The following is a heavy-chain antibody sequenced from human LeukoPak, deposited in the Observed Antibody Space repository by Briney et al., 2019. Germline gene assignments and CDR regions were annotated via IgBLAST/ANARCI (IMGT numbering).Heavy chain of an antibody. CDR2: IKPNSGDT. CDR3: VTGRTIFYYYMDV. J-gene: IGHJ6*03. D-gene: IGHD3-3*02. Sequence: ASVKVSCKASGYTFTGYYMHWVRQAPGQGLEWRGWIKPNSGDTKYAQKFQGRVTMTRDTSISTVYMELSRLRFDDTAVYYCVTGRTIFYYYMDVWGKGTTVTISS. V-gene: IGHV1-2*02. CDR1: GYTFTGYY.